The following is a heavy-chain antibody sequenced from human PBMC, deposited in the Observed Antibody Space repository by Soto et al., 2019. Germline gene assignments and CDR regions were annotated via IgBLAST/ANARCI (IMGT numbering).Heavy chain of an antibody. D-gene: IGHD3-10*01. J-gene: IGHJ4*02. CDR1: GGSFSGYY. CDR3: ADFGSGDYVRDY. CDR2: INHSGST. Sequence: SETLSLTCAVYGGSFSGYYWSWIRQPPGKGLEWIGEINHSGSTNYNPSLKSRVTISVDTSKNQFSLKLSSVTAADTAVYCCADFGSGDYVRDYWGQGTLVTVSS. V-gene: IGHV4-34*01.